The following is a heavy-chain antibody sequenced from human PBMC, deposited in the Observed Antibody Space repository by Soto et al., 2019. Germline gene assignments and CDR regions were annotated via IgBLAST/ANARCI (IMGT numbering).Heavy chain of an antibody. V-gene: IGHV5-51*01. J-gene: IGHJ3*02. CDR1: GNSFTNYW. Sequence: XDSLKVSCKSSGNSFTNYWIGLVLQMPGKGLEWMGIIYPGDPQTRYSPSFQGQVTISADKSISTAYVQWSSLKASDTAMYYCVRLKGIAVHGIGSNTFDIWGQGTMVTVSS. D-gene: IGHD6-19*01. CDR2: IYPGDPQT. CDR3: VRLKGIAVHGIGSNTFDI.